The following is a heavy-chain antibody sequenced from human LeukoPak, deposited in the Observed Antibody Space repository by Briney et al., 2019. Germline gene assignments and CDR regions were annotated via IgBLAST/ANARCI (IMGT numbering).Heavy chain of an antibody. Sequence: QTGGSLRLSCAASGFTFSSYSMSWVRQAPGKGLEWVSNIDSRSSTIYYADSVKGRFTISRDNAKNSLYLQMNSLRAEDTAVYYCASELRFGYWGQGTLVTVSS. CDR2: IDSRSSTI. J-gene: IGHJ4*02. CDR1: GFTFSSYS. CDR3: ASELRFGY. V-gene: IGHV3-48*04.